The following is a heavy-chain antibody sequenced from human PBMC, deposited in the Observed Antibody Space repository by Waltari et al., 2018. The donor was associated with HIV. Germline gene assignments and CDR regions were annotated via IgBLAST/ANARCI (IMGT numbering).Heavy chain of an antibody. Sequence: QAHLVQSGADVQKPGASVRVSCKASGYTFTDYYIHRVRQAPGQGLEWMWLMTPSNGATKSEQKLQGRLTRTRETSITTAYMELSSLTSDDTAVYWCAAMRAYFHTSGSDTLDYWGQGTLVTVSS. CDR2: MTPSNGAT. CDR3: AAMRAYFHTSGSDTLDY. D-gene: IGHD3-10*01. CDR1: GYTFTDYY. J-gene: IGHJ4*02. V-gene: IGHV1-2*02.